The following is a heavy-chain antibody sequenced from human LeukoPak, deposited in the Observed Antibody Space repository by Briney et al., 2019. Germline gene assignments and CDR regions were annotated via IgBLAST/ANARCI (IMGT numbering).Heavy chain of an antibody. V-gene: IGHV3-33*03. J-gene: IGHJ3*02. CDR2: IWYDGSNK. CDR3: ARGAAPHDAFDI. CDR1: GFTFSSYG. Sequence: GGSLRLSCAASGFTFSSYGMHWVRQAPGKGLEWVAVIWYDGSNKYYADSVKGRFTISRDNSKNTLYLQMNSLRAEDTAVYYCARGAAPHDAFDIWGQGTMVTVSS. D-gene: IGHD1-26*01.